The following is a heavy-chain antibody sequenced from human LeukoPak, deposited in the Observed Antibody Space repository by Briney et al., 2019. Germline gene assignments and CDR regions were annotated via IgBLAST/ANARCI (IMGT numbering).Heavy chain of an antibody. V-gene: IGHV3-48*04. Sequence: GGSLRLSCAASGINFRGSGMHWVRQAPGKGLEWVSYISSSGSTIYYADSVKGRFTISRDNAKNSLYLQMNSLRAEDTAVYYCAKWDRIMITFGGVIVRWGQGTLVTVSS. CDR1: GINFRGSG. CDR3: AKWDRIMITFGGVIVR. J-gene: IGHJ4*02. D-gene: IGHD3-16*02. CDR2: ISSSGSTI.